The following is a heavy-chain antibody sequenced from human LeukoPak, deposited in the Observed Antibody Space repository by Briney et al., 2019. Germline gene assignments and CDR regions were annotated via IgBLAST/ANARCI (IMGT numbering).Heavy chain of an antibody. V-gene: IGHV3-20*04. CDR1: GFTFDDYG. Sequence: GGSLRLSCAASGFTFDDYGMSWVRQAPGKGLEWVSGINWNGGSTGYADSVKGRFTMSRDNAKTSLYMQMNSLRAEDTALYYCARVEGWELLLHLFDYWGQGTLVTVSS. D-gene: IGHD1-26*01. CDR3: ARVEGWELLLHLFDY. J-gene: IGHJ4*02. CDR2: INWNGGST.